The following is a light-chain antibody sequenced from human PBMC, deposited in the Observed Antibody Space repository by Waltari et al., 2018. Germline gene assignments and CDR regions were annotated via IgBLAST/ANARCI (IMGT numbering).Light chain of an antibody. CDR2: EVS. Sequence: QSALTQPPSASGSPGQSVTIPCTGTSSDVGGYNYASWYQQHPGKAPKLMIYEVSQRPSGVPDRFSGSKSGNTASLTVSGLQAEDEADYYCSSFAASNTVLFGGGTKLTVL. V-gene: IGLV2-8*01. J-gene: IGLJ2*01. CDR3: SSFAASNTVL. CDR1: SSDVGGYNY.